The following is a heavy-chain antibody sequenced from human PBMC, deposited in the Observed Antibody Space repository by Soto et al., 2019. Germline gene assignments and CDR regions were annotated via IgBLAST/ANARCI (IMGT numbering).Heavy chain of an antibody. D-gene: IGHD5-12*01. CDR3: ATANRSDGYDS. J-gene: IGHJ5*01. CDR2: IIPMFGTA. CDR1: GGTFSSYA. V-gene: IGHV1-69*06. Sequence: SVKVSCKASGGTFSSYAISWVRQAPGQGLEWMGGIIPMFGTANYAQKFQGRVTITAXXXXXXAXMXLSXXXSEDTAVYYCATANRSDGYDSWGQGTLVTVSS.